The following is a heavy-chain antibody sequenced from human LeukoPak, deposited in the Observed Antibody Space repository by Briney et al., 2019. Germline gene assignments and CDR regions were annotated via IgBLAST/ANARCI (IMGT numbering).Heavy chain of an antibody. CDR1: GFTFSNYG. V-gene: IGHV3-30*18. CDR3: AKSRHILTKLDCFDY. J-gene: IGHJ4*02. Sequence: GGSLRLSCAASGFTFSNYGMHWVRQAPGKGLEWLTVISYDGSNKYYAESVKGRFTISRDNSKNTVYLLMNSLRAEDTAVYYCAKSRHILTKLDCFDYWGQGTLVTVSS. CDR2: ISYDGSNK. D-gene: IGHD3-9*01.